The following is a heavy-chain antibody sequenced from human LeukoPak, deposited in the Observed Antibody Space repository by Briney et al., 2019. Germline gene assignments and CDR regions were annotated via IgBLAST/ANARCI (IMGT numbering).Heavy chain of an antibody. CDR2: IWYDGSKK. CDR1: GFIFRNYG. CDR3: AKDIYYDSSGYNIGI. Sequence: PGGSLRLSCAASGFIFRNYGMHWVRQAPGKGLEWVAVIWYDGSKKYYTDSVEGRFTISRDNSKNTLHLQMDSLRAEDTAVYYCAKDIYYDSSGYNIGIWGQGTMVTVS. J-gene: IGHJ3*02. D-gene: IGHD3-22*01. V-gene: IGHV3-33*06.